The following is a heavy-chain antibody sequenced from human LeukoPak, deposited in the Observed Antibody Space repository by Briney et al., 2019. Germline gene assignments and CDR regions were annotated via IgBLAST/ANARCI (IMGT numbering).Heavy chain of an antibody. CDR1: GGSMSSYY. J-gene: IGHJ6*02. CDR2: IYYSGST. D-gene: IGHD3-22*01. CDR3: ARDRRYYDTSGTVYYDAMDV. Sequence: PSETLSLTCTVSGGSMSSYYWSWIRQPPGKGLEWIGYIYYSGSTNYNPSLKSRVTISVDTSKNHFSLKLSSVTAADTAVYYCARDRRYYDTSGTVYYDAMDVWGQGTMVTVSS. V-gene: IGHV4-59*01.